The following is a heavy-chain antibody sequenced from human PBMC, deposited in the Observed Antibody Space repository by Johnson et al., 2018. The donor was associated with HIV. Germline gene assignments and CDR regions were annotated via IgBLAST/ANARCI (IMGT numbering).Heavy chain of an antibody. V-gene: IGHV3-15*01. CDR2: IKSKTDGGTT. J-gene: IGHJ3*02. Sequence: VQLVESGGGLVKPGGSLRLSCAASGFTFSNAWMSWVRQAPGKGLEWVGRIKSKTDGGTTDYAAPVKGRFTISRDDSKNTLYLQMNSLRAEDTAVYYGARGRIVATIAKAQDDAFDIWGQGTMVTVSS. CDR3: ARGRIVATIAKAQDDAFDI. CDR1: GFTFSNAW. D-gene: IGHD5-12*01.